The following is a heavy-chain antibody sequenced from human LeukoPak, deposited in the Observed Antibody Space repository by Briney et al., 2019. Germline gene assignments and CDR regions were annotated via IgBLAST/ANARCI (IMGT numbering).Heavy chain of an antibody. Sequence: PSQTLSLTCTVSGGSISSGSYYWSWIRQPAGKGLEWIGRIYTSGSTNYNPSLKSRVTISVDTSKNQFSLKLSSVTAADTAVYYCARRNYSGQYFDYWGQGTLVTVSS. CDR3: ARRNYSGQYFDY. V-gene: IGHV4-61*02. CDR1: GGSISSGSYY. J-gene: IGHJ4*02. D-gene: IGHD1-7*01. CDR2: IYTSGST.